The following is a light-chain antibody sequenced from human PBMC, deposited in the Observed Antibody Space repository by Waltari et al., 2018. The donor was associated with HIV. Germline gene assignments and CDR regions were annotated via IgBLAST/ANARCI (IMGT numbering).Light chain of an antibody. V-gene: IGLV2-14*01. CDR3: TSYLSSATPE. J-gene: IGLJ3*02. Sequence: QSALAQPASVSGSPGQTITISCTGVARGPYKDVSWDQHRPSQAPKVIIYEVPNRPSGVSPRFSGAKAANTASLTISGLQFEDEADYFCTSYLSSATPEFGGGTRLTVL. CDR2: EVP. CDR1: ARGPYKD.